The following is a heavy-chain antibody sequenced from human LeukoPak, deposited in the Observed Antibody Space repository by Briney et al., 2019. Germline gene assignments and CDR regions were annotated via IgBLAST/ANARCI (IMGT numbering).Heavy chain of an antibody. V-gene: IGHV1-46*01. CDR3: ARDTLGYSSS. CDR1: GYTFTSYY. D-gene: IGHD6-13*01. CDR2: INPSGGST. Sequence: VASVKVSCKASGYTFTSYYMHWVRQAPGQGLEGMGVINPSGGSTIYAQKCQGRVTMTRDTSKSTVYMEVNRLRSEDTAVYYCARDTLGYSSSWGQGTLVTVSS. J-gene: IGHJ4*02.